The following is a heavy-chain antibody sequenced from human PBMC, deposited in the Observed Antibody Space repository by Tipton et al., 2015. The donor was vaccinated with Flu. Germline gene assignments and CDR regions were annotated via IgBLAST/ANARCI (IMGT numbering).Heavy chain of an antibody. CDR1: GFTVSSNY. V-gene: IGHV3-53*01. D-gene: IGHD6-13*01. J-gene: IGHJ4*02. Sequence: SLRLSCAASGFTVSSNYMSWVRQAPGKGLEWVSVIYSGGSTYYADSVKGRFTISRDNSKNTLYLQMNSLRAEDTAVYYCASTSSSWYGPDYWGQGTLVTVSS. CDR2: IYSGGST. CDR3: ASTSSSWYGPDY.